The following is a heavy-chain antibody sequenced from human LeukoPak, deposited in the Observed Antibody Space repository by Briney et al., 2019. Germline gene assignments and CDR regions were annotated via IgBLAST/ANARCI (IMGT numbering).Heavy chain of an antibody. CDR2: ISSSSSYI. V-gene: IGHV3-21*01. CDR1: GFTFSSYS. CDR3: ASASDGDLNFDY. D-gene: IGHD4-17*01. J-gene: IGHJ4*02. Sequence: GGSLRLSCAASGFTFSSYSMNWVRQAPGKGLEWVSSISSSSSYIYYADSVKGRFTISRDNAKNSLYLQMNSLRAEDTAVYYCASASDGDLNFDYWGQGTLVTVSS.